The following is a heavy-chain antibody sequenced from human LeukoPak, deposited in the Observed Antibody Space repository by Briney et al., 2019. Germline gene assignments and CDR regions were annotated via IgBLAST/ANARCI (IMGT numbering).Heavy chain of an antibody. V-gene: IGHV1-2*02. CDR2: INPNSGGT. J-gene: IGHJ5*02. CDR1: GYTFSGYY. D-gene: IGHD2-15*01. Sequence: GASVKVSCRASGYTFSGYYLHWVRQAPGQGLEWMGWINPNSGGTNSVRKFQGRVTMTRDTSISTVYMELSRLISDDTAVYFCARGSCSGGTCYSSSGDWLDPWGQGTLVTVSS. CDR3: ARGSCSGGTCYSSSGDWLDP.